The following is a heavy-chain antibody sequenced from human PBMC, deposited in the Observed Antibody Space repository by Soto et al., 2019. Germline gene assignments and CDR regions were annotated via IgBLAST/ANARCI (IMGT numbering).Heavy chain of an antibody. J-gene: IGHJ5*02. Sequence: ASVKVSCKASRYSFPTYAIHWVRQAPGQRLQWMGWINTVNGNTHYSQKFQGRVTITRDSSASTVYMELSSLKSEDTAFYYCARTPTPWGQGTLVTVSS. CDR1: RYSFPTYA. CDR2: INTVNGNT. D-gene: IGHD1-26*01. V-gene: IGHV1-3*04. CDR3: ARTPTP.